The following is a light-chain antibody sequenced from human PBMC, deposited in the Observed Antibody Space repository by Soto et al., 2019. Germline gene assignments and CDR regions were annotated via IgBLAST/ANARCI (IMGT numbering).Light chain of an antibody. CDR1: QSISSY. CDR3: HPRYT. CDR2: AAS. Sequence: DIQMTQSPSSLSASVGDRVTITCRASQSISSYLNWYQQKPGKAPKLLIYAASSLQSGVPSRFSGSGSGTDFTLTICSLQPEDFATYYCHPRYTFGQGTKLEIK. V-gene: IGKV1-39*01. J-gene: IGKJ2*01.